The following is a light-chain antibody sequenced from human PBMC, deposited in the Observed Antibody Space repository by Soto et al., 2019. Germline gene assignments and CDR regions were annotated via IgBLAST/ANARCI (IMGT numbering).Light chain of an antibody. V-gene: IGKV3-11*01. Sequence: IVLIQSPATLSVSPGERATLSCRASQNISNYLIWYQQRPGQAPRLLIYDVSNRATDIPARFSGSGSGTDFTLTISSLEPEDFAVYYCQQRSNWPPSITFGQGTRLEIK. J-gene: IGKJ5*01. CDR1: QNISNY. CDR3: QQRSNWPPSIT. CDR2: DVS.